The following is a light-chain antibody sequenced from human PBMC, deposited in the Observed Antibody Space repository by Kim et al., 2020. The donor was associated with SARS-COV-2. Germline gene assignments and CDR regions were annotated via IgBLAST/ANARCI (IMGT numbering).Light chain of an antibody. CDR2: STS. V-gene: IGKV3-20*01. CDR3: QQYGVSPWT. Sequence: EIVLTQSPGTLSLSPGERATLSCRASQGVTSSYLAWYQQKPGQAPRLLIYSTSSRATGIADRFSGSGSGTDFTLTISRLEPEDFAVYFCQQYGVSPWTFGQGTKVDIK. CDR1: QGVTSSY. J-gene: IGKJ1*01.